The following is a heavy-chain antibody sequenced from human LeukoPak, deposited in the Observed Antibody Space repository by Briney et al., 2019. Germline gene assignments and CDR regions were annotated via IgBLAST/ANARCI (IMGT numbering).Heavy chain of an antibody. V-gene: IGHV3-21*01. CDR1: GFTFSSYS. J-gene: IGHJ4*02. CDR2: ISSSSSYI. CDR3: ARGLAAAGTGRAD. D-gene: IGHD6-13*01. Sequence: PGGSLRLSCAASGFTFSSYSMNWVRQAPGKGLEWVSSISSSSSYIYYADSVKGRFTISRDNAKNSLYLQMNSLRAEDTGVYYCARGLAAAGTGRADWGQGTLVTVSS.